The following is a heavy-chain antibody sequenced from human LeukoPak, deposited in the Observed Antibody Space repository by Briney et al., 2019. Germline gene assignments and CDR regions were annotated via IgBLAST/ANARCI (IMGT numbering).Heavy chain of an antibody. CDR2: KNQDGSEK. CDR3: ARDPSGSY. V-gene: IGHV3-7*05. D-gene: IGHD1-26*01. J-gene: IGHJ4*02. Sequence: PGGSLRLSCAASGITFSGYWMSWVRQAPGKGLEWVATKNQDGSEKYYVDSVKGRFTISRDNAKNSLYLEMNSLRAEDTAIYYCARDPSGSYWGQGTLVTVSS. CDR1: GITFSGYW.